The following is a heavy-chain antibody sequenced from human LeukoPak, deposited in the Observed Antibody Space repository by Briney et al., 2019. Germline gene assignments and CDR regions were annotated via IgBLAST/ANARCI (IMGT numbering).Heavy chain of an antibody. CDR1: GFTFSSFW. V-gene: IGHV3-7*02. CDR3: IKDRTGTYSFDY. CDR2: INQDGSGK. D-gene: IGHD7-27*01. Sequence: GGSLRLSCAASGFTFSSFWMSWVRQAPGKGLEWVANINQDGSGKYYVDSVRGRFTISRGNAKNSLYLQMSSLRAEDTAVYYCIKDRTGTYSFDYWGQGTLVTVSS. J-gene: IGHJ4*02.